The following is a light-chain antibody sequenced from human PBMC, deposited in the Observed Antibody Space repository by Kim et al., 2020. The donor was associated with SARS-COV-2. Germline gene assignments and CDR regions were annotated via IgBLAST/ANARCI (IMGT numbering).Light chain of an antibody. J-gene: IGLJ3*02. CDR1: SLRTFH. CDR2: GEN. Sequence: LGQTGRRPGRGDSLRTFHASWYQQKPRQAPVLVLYGENDRPSGIPDRFAGSISGDTASLTITGILAEDEADYYCNSRDSSGDHQGVFGGGTQLTVL. CDR3: NSRDSSGDHQGV. V-gene: IGLV3-19*01.